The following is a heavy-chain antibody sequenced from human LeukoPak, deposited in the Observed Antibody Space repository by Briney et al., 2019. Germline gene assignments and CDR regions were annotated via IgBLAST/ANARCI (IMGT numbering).Heavy chain of an antibody. V-gene: IGHV3-48*03. D-gene: IGHD3-10*01. CDR1: GFTFSNYE. Sequence: PGGSLRLSCAASGFTFSNYEMHWVRRAPGKGLEWVSYISSGGSTVYYADSVKGRFTVSRDNAKNSLYLQMSSLRAEDTAVYYCARGGSFVEYWGKGPLVSVSS. J-gene: IGHJ4*02. CDR3: ARGGSFVEY. CDR2: ISSGGSTV.